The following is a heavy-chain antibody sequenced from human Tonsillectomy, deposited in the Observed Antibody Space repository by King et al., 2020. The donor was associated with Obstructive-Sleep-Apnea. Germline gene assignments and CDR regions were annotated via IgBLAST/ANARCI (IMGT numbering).Heavy chain of an antibody. V-gene: IGHV3-13*05. J-gene: IGHJ2*01. CDR1: GFTFSSYD. Sequence: VQLVESGGGLVQPGGSLRLSCAASGFTFSSYDMHWVRQATGKGLEWVSAIGTSGDPYYPDSVKGRFTISRENAKNSLYLQMNSLRAGDTAVYYCARGGGSSSWYQWYFDLWGCGTLVTVSS. CDR3: ARGGGSSSWYQWYFDL. CDR2: IGTSGDP. D-gene: IGHD6-13*01.